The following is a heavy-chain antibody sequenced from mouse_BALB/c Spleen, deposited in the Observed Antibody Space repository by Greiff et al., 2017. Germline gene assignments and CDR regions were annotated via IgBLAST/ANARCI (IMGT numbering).Heavy chain of an antibody. D-gene: IGHD1-1*01. CDR2: ISSGGGST. V-gene: IGHV5-12-1*01. Sequence: EVQGVESGGGLVKPGGSLKLSCAASGFAFSSYDMSWVRQTPEKRLEWVAYISSGGGSTYYPDTVKGRFTISRDNAKNTLYLQMSSLKSEDTAMYYCARHYYYFDYWGQGTTLTVSS. CDR1: GFAFSSYD. J-gene: IGHJ2*01. CDR3: ARHYYYFDY.